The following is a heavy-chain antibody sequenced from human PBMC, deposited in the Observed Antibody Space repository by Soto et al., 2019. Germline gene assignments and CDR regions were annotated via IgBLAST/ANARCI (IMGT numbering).Heavy chain of an antibody. CDR3: AKNSIWGGQSPPQYYFDY. CDR2: ISYDGSNK. V-gene: IGHV3-30*18. CDR1: GFTFSSYG. D-gene: IGHD7-27*01. Sequence: GESLKISCAASGFTFSSYGMHWVRQAPGKGLEWVAVISYDGSNKYYADSVKGRFTISRDNSKNTLYLQMNSLRAEDTAVYYCAKNSIWGGQSPPQYYFDYWGQGTLVTVSS. J-gene: IGHJ4*02.